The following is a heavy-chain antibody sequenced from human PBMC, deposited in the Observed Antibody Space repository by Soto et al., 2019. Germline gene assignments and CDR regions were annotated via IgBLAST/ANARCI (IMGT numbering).Heavy chain of an antibody. CDR2: IYYSGST. CDR1: GGTISSYC. V-gene: IGHV4-59*01. Sequence: SQTLPLPSTVSGGTISSYCWSWIRQPPGKGLEWIGYIYYSGSTNYNPSLKSRVTISVDTSKNQFSLKLSSVTAADTAVYYCARDSRLGRLYYDSLPAYYSDGFDIPGEGTMGT. J-gene: IGHJ3*02. CDR3: ARDSRLGRLYYDSLPAYYSDGFDI. D-gene: IGHD3-9*01.